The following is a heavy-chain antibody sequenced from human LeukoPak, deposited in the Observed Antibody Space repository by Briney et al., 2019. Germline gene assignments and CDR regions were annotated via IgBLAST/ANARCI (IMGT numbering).Heavy chain of an antibody. Sequence: GGSLRLSCAASGFTFSNYAMHWVRQAPGKGLEWVAFIRSDGINKFYADSVKGRFTISRGNSKSTVFLQMNSLRTEDTAVYYCAKSDCSSASCYTIDYWGQGILVTVSS. V-gene: IGHV3-30*02. J-gene: IGHJ4*02. CDR2: IRSDGINK. CDR3: AKSDCSSASCYTIDY. D-gene: IGHD2-2*02. CDR1: GFTFSNYA.